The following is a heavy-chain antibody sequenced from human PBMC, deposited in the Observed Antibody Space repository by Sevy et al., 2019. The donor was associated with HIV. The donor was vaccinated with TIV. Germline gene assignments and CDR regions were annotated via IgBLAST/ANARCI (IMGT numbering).Heavy chain of an antibody. CDR3: AKDRRDLLRYSVS. D-gene: IGHD3-9*01. CDR1: GFTFDDYA. J-gene: IGHJ5*02. Sequence: GGSLRLSCAASGFTFDDYAMHWVRQAPGKGLEWVSGISWNSKSIGYADSVKGRFTISRDNARNSLYLQMNSLRAEDTAFYYCAKDRRDLLRYSVSWGQGTPVTVSS. V-gene: IGHV3-9*01. CDR2: ISWNSKSI.